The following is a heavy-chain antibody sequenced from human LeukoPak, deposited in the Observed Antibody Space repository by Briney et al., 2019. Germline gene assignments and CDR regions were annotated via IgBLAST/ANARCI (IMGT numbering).Heavy chain of an antibody. CDR3: AKGGSLGFDY. J-gene: IGHJ4*02. D-gene: IGHD7-27*01. V-gene: IGHV3-30*02. Sequence: GGSLRLSCAASGFSFRNYDMHLVRQAPGKGLEWVAVIRYDGNNKYYADSVKGRFTISRDNSKHTLFLQMNTLRAEDTAVYVCAKGGSLGFDYWGQGTLVTVSS. CDR2: IRYDGNNK. CDR1: GFSFRNYD.